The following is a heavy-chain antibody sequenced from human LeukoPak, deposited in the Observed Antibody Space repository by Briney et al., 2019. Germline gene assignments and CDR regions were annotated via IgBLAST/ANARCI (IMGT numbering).Heavy chain of an antibody. V-gene: IGHV3-15*01. J-gene: IGHJ4*02. CDR3: TTGRRGAVFDY. Sequence: GGSLRLSCAASGFTFSNAWMNWVRQAPGKGLEWVGRLKSKTDGGTTEYTAPARGRFTISRDESKNLLYLQMNSLKTEDTAVYYCTTGRRGAVFDYWGQGTLVTVSS. D-gene: IGHD6-19*01. CDR1: GFTFSNAW. CDR2: LKSKTDGGTT.